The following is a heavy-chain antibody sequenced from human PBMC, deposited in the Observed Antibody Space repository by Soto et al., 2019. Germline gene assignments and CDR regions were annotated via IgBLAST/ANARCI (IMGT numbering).Heavy chain of an antibody. CDR1: GFAFGNSW. CDR3: ARDGSPGSGGYYLDAFDI. D-gene: IGHD6-25*01. J-gene: IGHJ3*02. CDR2: IKGDGSAK. Sequence: EVQLVESGGGLVQPGGSLRLSCAASGFAFGNSWMTWVRQAPGKGLEWVANIKGDGSAKSYLDSVRGRFTVSRDNAENSLFLQMNILRAEDTALYYCARDGSPGSGGYYLDAFDIWGQGTMVTVSS. V-gene: IGHV3-7*05.